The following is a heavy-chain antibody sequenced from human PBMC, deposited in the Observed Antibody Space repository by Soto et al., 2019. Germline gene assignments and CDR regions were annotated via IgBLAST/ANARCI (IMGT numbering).Heavy chain of an antibody. J-gene: IGHJ3*02. V-gene: IGHV3-11*06. CDR2: ISSSSSYT. CDR1: GFTFSDYY. D-gene: IGHD2-8*01. CDR3: ARDQRRCIRRSFDI. Sequence: GESLRLSCAASGFTFSDYYMCWIRQAQGQGLEWDSYISSSSSYTNYADSVKGRFTISRDDAKNSLYLQMNSLRAEDTAVYYCARDQRRCIRRSFDIWGQGTMVTVSS.